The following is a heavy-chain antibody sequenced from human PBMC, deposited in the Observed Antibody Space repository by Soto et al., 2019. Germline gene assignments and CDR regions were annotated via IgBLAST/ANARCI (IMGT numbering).Heavy chain of an antibody. V-gene: IGHV4-31*03. J-gene: IGHJ4*02. CDR1: GGSISTGGYY. CDR2: IYYSGST. CDR3: ARGLSVTLFDN. Sequence: QVQLQESGPGLVKPSQTLSLTCTVSGGSISTGGYYWTWIRQHPGKGLEWIGYIYYSGSTYYNPSLKSRVTISVDTSKNQFSLKLSTVTAADTAVYYCARGLSVTLFDNWGQGTLVTVSS. D-gene: IGHD4-17*01.